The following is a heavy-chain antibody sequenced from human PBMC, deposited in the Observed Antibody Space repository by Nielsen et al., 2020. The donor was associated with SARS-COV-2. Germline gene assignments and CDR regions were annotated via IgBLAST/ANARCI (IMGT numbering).Heavy chain of an antibody. CDR3: AREGPDSSSSHFDY. CDR2: IWYDGSNK. D-gene: IGHD6-6*01. Sequence: GESLKISCAASGFTFSSYGMHWVRQAPGKGLEWVAVIWYDGSNKYYADSVKGRFTISRDNSKNTLYLQMNSLRAEDTAVYYCAREGPDSSSSHFDYWGQGTLVTVSS. J-gene: IGHJ4*02. CDR1: GFTFSSYG. V-gene: IGHV3-33*08.